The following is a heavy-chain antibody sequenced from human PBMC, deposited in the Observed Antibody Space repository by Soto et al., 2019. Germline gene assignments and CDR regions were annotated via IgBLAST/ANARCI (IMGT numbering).Heavy chain of an antibody. J-gene: IGHJ4*02. V-gene: IGHV3-23*01. CDR1: GFTFSSYA. D-gene: IGHD4-17*01. Sequence: EVQLLESGGGLVQPGGSLRLSCAASGFTFSSYAMSWVRLAPGEGLEWVSAISGSGGSTYYADSVRGRFTISRDNSNNPLYLQMNSLTAGHSAVYYCAKAATTVTTGTSSRIDYWGQGTLVTVSS. CDR3: AKAATTVTTGTSSRIDY. CDR2: ISGSGGST.